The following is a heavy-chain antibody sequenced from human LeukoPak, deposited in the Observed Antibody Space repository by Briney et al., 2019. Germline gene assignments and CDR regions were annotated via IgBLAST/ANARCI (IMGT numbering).Heavy chain of an antibody. J-gene: IGHJ6*02. Sequence: PGGSLRLSCAAPGFIFSSYAMSWVRQAPGKGLEWVANIQSDGNEKNYIDSVQGRFTISRDNAKTSLYLQMNSLRAEDTAVYYCARDSAVATYYGVDVWGQGTTVTVSS. CDR2: IQSDGNEK. D-gene: IGHD6-19*01. CDR1: GFIFSSYA. CDR3: ARDSAVATYYGVDV. V-gene: IGHV3-7*01.